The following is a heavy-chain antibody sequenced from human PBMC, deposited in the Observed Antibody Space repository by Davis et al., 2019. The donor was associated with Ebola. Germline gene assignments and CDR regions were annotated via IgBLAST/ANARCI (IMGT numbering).Heavy chain of an antibody. D-gene: IGHD3-16*01. CDR1: GYSFTSYW. CDR2: IYPGDSDT. Sequence: PGGSLRLSCKGSGYSFTSYWIGWVRQLPGKGLEWMGIIYPGDSDTRYSPSFQGQVTISADKSISTAYLQWSSLKASDTAMYYCAGGRVDSSYYYYMDVWGKGTTVTVSS. V-gene: IGHV5-51*01. CDR3: AGGRVDSSYYYYMDV. J-gene: IGHJ6*03.